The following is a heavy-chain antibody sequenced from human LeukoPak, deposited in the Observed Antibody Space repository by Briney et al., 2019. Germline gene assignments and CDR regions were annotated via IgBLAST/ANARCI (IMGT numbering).Heavy chain of an antibody. CDR3: AKGDSSGYYYDRPYGMDV. D-gene: IGHD3-22*01. J-gene: IGHJ6*02. V-gene: IGHV3-30*18. CDR2: ISYDGSNK. Sequence: PGRSLRLSCAASGFTFSSYGMHWVRQAPGKGLEWVAVISYDGSNKYYADSVKGRFTISRDNSKNTLYLQMNSLRAEDTAVYYCAKGDSSGYYYDRPYGMDVWAKGPRSPSP. CDR1: GFTFSSYG.